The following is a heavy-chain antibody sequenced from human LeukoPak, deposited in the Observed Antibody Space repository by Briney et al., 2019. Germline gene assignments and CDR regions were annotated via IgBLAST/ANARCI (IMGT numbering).Heavy chain of an antibody. CDR2: ISWNSGSI. D-gene: IGHD6-19*01. CDR1: GFTFSTYW. V-gene: IGHV3-9*01. J-gene: IGHJ4*02. CDR3: AKDSSSGWSANDY. Sequence: PGGSLRLSCAASGFTFSTYWMTWVRQAPGKGLEWVSGISWNSGSIGYADSVKGRFTISRDNAKNSLYLQMNSLRAEDTALYYCAKDSSSGWSANDYWGQGTLVTVSS.